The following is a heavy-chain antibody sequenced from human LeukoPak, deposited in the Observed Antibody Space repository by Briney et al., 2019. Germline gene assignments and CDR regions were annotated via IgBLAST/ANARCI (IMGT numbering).Heavy chain of an antibody. Sequence: PRGSLRLSCAASGLTFSSYNMNWVRQAPGKGLEWVSSISRSSTYISYADSVKGRFTISRDNAKNSLYLQMNSLRAEDTAMYYCARGHLHYYGSGRPPGWGQGTLVTVSS. J-gene: IGHJ4*02. D-gene: IGHD3-10*01. V-gene: IGHV3-21*01. CDR1: GLTFSSYN. CDR2: ISRSSTYI. CDR3: ARGHLHYYGSGRPPG.